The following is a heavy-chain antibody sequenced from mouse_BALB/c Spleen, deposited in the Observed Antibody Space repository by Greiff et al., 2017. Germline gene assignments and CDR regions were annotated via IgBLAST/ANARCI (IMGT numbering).Heavy chain of an antibody. J-gene: IGHJ2*01. CDR3: VRDHPYGGSFAY. CDR2: IWTGGGT. CDR1: GFSLTSYD. V-gene: IGHV2-9-2*01. D-gene: IGHD1-1*02. Sequence: QVQLQQSGPGLVAPSQSLSITCTVSGFSLTSYDISWIRQPPGKGLVWLGVIWTGGGTNYNSAFMSRLSISKDNSKSQVFLKMNSLQTDDTAIYYCVRDHPYGGSFAYWGQGTPVTVSS.